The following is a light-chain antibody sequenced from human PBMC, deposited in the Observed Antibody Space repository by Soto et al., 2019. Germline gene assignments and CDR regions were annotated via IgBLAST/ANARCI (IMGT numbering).Light chain of an antibody. CDR3: QQYNSYPVT. Sequence: DIQMTQSPSTLSASVGDRVTITCRASQSISSWLAWYQQKPGKAPKLLIYDASSLESGVPSRFSGSGSGTEFTLTISSLQPDEFETCYCQQYNSYPVTFGQGTKLEIK. V-gene: IGKV1-5*01. CDR1: QSISSW. CDR2: DAS. J-gene: IGKJ2*01.